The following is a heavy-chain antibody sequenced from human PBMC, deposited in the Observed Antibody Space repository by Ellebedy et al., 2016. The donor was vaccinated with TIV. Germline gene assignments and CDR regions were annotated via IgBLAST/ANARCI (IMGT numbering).Heavy chain of an antibody. Sequence: SETLSLTXAIYVESFSGYYWTWIRQPPGKGLEWVGEINHSGSTNYNPSLKSRVTISADETKNQFSLKVSSVTAADTAVYYCARGRRYFETSGYYLDYWGQGTLVTVSS. CDR2: INHSGST. J-gene: IGHJ4*02. D-gene: IGHD3-22*01. CDR1: VESFSGYY. CDR3: ARGRRYFETSGYYLDY. V-gene: IGHV4-34*01.